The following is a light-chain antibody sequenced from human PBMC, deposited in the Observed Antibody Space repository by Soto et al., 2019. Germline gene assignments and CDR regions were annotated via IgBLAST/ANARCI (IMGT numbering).Light chain of an antibody. V-gene: IGKV1-39*01. CDR1: QSISSY. J-gene: IGKJ5*01. CDR3: KQSYSPPVT. CDR2: AAS. Sequence: DIQMTQSPSSLSASVGDRVTITCRASQSISSYLNWYQQKPGEAPKLLIYAASSLESGVPSRFSGSGSGTDFPLTISSLPPEDFATYYCKQSYSPPVTFGQGPQLEIK.